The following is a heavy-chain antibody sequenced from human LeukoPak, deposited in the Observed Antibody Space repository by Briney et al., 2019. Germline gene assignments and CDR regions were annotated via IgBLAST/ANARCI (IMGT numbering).Heavy chain of an antibody. D-gene: IGHD6-19*01. CDR3: AKERYSSGWYPVGMDV. J-gene: IGHJ6*02. CDR2: VRYDGTSK. Sequence: PGGSLRLSCAASGFTFSSYGMHWARQAPGKGLEWVSFVRYDGTSKYYADSVKGRFTISRDNSRNTLYLEMNSLRAEDTAVYYCAKERYSSGWYPVGMDVWGQGTTVTVSS. V-gene: IGHV3-30*02. CDR1: GFTFSSYG.